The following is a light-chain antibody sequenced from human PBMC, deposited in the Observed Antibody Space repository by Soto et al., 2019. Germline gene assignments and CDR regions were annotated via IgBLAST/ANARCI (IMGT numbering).Light chain of an antibody. CDR1: SSDVGTYNH. Sequence: QSALTQPASVSGSPGQSITISCTGTSSDVGTYNHVSWYQQHPGKAPKLMIYDVSNRPSGVSNRFSGSKSGNTAFLTISGLQAEDEADYYCSSYTTSTTLGVFGTGTKVTVL. CDR2: DVS. J-gene: IGLJ1*01. CDR3: SSYTTSTTLGV. V-gene: IGLV2-14*01.